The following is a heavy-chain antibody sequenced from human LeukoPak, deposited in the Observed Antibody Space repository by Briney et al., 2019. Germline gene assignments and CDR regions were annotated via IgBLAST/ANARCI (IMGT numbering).Heavy chain of an antibody. CDR3: ARDLWYSSSWYGASGHYDAFDI. D-gene: IGHD6-13*01. CDR1: GYTFTSYY. J-gene: IGHJ3*02. Sequence: GASVKVSCKASGYTFTSYYMHWVRQAPGQGLEWMGIINPSGGSTSYAQKFQGRVTMTRDMSTSTVYMELSSLRSEDTAVYYCARDLWYSSSWYGASGHYDAFDIWGQGTMVTVSS. CDR2: INPSGGST. V-gene: IGHV1-46*01.